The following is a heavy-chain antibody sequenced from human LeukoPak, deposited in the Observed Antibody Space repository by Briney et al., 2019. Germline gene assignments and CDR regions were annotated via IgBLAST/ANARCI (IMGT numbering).Heavy chain of an antibody. CDR3: ARESVQPYYYYGMDV. J-gene: IGHJ6*02. CDR1: GGSISSYY. Sequence: PSETLSLTCTVSGGSISSYYWSWIRQPPGKGLEWIGYIYYSGSTNYNPSLKSRVTISVDTSKNQFSLKLSSVTAADTAVYYCARESVQPYYYYGMDVWGQGTTVTVSS. CDR2: IYYSGST. V-gene: IGHV4-59*12.